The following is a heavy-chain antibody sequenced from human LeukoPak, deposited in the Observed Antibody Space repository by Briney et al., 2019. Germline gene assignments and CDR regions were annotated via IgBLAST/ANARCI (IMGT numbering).Heavy chain of an antibody. J-gene: IGHJ4*02. D-gene: IGHD3-3*01. V-gene: IGHV4-61*01. CDR1: GGSVSSGSYY. CDR2: IYYSGST. CDR3: ARVNDFWSGPFDY. Sequence: SETLSLTCTVSGGSVSSGSYYWSWIRQPPGRGLEWIGYIYYSGSTNYNPSLKSRVTISVDTSKNQFSLKLSSVTAADTAVYYCARVNDFWSGPFDYWGQGTLVTVSS.